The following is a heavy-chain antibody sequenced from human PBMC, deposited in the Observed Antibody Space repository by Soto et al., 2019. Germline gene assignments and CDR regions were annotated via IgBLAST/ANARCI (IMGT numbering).Heavy chain of an antibody. Sequence: GGSLRLSCAASGFTFSSYAMSWVRQAPGKGLEWVSAISGSGGSTYYADSVKGRFTISRDNSKNTLYLQMNSLRGEDTAVYYCAKERIEGGWFDGRNRFDPWGQGTLVTVSS. CDR2: ISGSGGST. D-gene: IGHD6-19*01. CDR3: AKERIEGGWFDGRNRFDP. CDR1: GFTFSSYA. V-gene: IGHV3-23*01. J-gene: IGHJ5*02.